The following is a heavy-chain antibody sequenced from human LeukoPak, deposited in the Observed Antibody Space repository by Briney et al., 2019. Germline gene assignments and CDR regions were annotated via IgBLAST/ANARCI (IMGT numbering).Heavy chain of an antibody. J-gene: IGHJ4*02. D-gene: IGHD3-22*01. Sequence: SETLSLTCIVSGDSISSSSYYWGWIRQPPGKGLEWIASVYYSGSTYYNPSLNSRVTISVDTSKNQFSLKLSSVTAADTALYYCVREGMIVAVTPFDYWGQGTLVTVSS. V-gene: IGHV4-39*07. CDR1: GDSISSSSYY. CDR3: VREGMIVAVTPFDY. CDR2: VYYSGST.